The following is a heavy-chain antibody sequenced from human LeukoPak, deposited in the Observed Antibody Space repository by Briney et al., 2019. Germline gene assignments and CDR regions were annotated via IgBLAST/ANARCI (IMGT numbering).Heavy chain of an antibody. CDR3: ARWGYFDSSAYFVVDY. CDR2: IHYSGST. J-gene: IGHJ4*02. V-gene: IGHV4-59*01. CDR1: GGSISRYY. Sequence: SETLSLTCAVSGGSISRYYWNWIRQPPGERLEWIGWIHYSGSTAYNPSLESRVTMSVDTSKNHISLKMTSVTAADTATYYCARWGYFDSSAYFVVDYWGQGVPVTVPS. D-gene: IGHD3-22*01.